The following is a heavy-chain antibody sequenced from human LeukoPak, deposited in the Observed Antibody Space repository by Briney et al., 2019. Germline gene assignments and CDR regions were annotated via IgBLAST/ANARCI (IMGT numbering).Heavy chain of an antibody. CDR2: ISAYNGNT. D-gene: IGHD1-26*01. CDR1: GGTFSSYA. J-gene: IGHJ6*02. Sequence: ASVKVSCKASGGTFSSYAISWVRQAPGQGLEWMGWISAYNGNTNYAQKLQGRVTMTTDTSTSTAYMELRSLRSDDTAVYYCARDYGGSYYYGMDVWGQGTTVTVSS. V-gene: IGHV1-18*01. CDR3: ARDYGGSYYYGMDV.